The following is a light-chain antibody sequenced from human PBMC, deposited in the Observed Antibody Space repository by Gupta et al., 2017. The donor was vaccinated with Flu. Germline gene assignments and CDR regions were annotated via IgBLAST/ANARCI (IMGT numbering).Light chain of an antibody. CDR3: QQYNSSPHS. CDR2: ETS. CDR1: QSVSNW. V-gene: IGKV1-5*03. Sequence: DIQMTPSPSTLSASVGDRVTITCRASQSVSNWLAWYQQKPGKAPQLLIYETSTLERGVPSRFSGSRSGTEFTLTISSLQPDDFATYFCQQYNSSPHSFGQGTKLE. J-gene: IGKJ2*03.